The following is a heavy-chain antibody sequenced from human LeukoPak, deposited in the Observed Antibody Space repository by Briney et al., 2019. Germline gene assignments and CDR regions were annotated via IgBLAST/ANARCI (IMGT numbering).Heavy chain of an antibody. CDR1: GGSISSYY. J-gene: IGHJ4*02. V-gene: IGHV4-59*01. CDR3: ARESRDYGDYGFDY. D-gene: IGHD4-17*01. CDR2: IYYSGST. Sequence: SETLSLTCTVSGGSISSYYWSWIRQPPGKGLEWIGYIYYSGSTNYNPSLKSRVTISVDTSKNQFSLKLSSVTAADTAVYYCARESRDYGDYGFDYWGQGTLVTVSS.